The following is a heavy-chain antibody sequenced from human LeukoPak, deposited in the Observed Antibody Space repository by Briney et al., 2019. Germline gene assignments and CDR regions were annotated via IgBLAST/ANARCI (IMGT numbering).Heavy chain of an antibody. V-gene: IGHV4-39*01. CDR2: IHYSGRT. CDR1: GGSISSSSYY. D-gene: IGHD3-22*01. J-gene: IGHJ4*02. Sequence: SETLSLTCTVSGGSISSSSYYWGWIRQPPGKGLEWIGSIHYSGRTFYKPSLKSRVTISVDTSKNQISLKVRSVSAADTAVYYCARVPDDSSGFGPPDYWGQGTRVTVSS. CDR3: ARVPDDSSGFGPPDY.